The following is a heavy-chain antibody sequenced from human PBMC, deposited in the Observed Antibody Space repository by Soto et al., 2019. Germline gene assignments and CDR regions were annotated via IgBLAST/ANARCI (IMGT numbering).Heavy chain of an antibody. Sequence: PSETLSLTCTVSGGSISSYYWSWIRQPPGKGLEWIGYIYYSGSTNYNPSLKSRVTISVDTSKNQFSLKLSSVTAADTAVYYCAQGGRLNGLQNWFDSWGQGTLVTVSS. CDR2: IYYSGST. V-gene: IGHV4-59*01. CDR1: GGSISSYY. D-gene: IGHD1-26*01. J-gene: IGHJ5*01. CDR3: AQGGRLNGLQNWFDS.